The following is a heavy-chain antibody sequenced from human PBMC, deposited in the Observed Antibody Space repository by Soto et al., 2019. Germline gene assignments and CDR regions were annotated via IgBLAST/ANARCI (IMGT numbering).Heavy chain of an antibody. CDR3: ARDGSSGGSCYDY. D-gene: IGHD2-15*01. V-gene: IGHV4-59*01. Sequence: SETLSLTCTVSGGSISSYYWSWIRQPPGKGLEWIGYIYYSGSTNYNPSLKSRVTISVDTSKNQFSLKLSSVTAADTAVYYCARDGSSGGSCYDYWGQGTLVTVPQ. CDR2: IYYSGST. J-gene: IGHJ4*02. CDR1: GGSISSYY.